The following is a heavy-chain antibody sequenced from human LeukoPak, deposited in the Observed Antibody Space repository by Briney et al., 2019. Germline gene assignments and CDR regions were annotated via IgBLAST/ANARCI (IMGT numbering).Heavy chain of an antibody. CDR2: FDPEDGET. CDR3: ASVYKYGMDV. J-gene: IGHJ6*02. Sequence: ASVKVSCKVSGYTLTELSMHWVRQAPGKGLEWMGGFDPEDGETIYAQKFQGRATLTRATSTGTVYMELSSLRSEDTAVYYCASVYKYGMDVWGQGTTVIVSS. CDR1: GYTLTELS. V-gene: IGHV1-24*01.